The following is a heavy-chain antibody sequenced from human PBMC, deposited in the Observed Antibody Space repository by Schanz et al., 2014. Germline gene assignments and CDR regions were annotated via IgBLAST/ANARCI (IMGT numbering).Heavy chain of an antibody. D-gene: IGHD3-3*01. CDR2: VSRSTPDI. J-gene: IGHJ4*02. CDR3: VRDSFFAFDY. Sequence: DVQLLESGGGLVQPGGSLRLSCTASGFTFSSYSMNWVRQAPGRGLEWVSYVSRSTPDIYYADSVKGRFTMSRDNAKNAVFLQMNSLRAEDTAVYYCVRDSFFAFDYWGQGTLVTVSS. V-gene: IGHV3-48*01. CDR1: GFTFSSYS.